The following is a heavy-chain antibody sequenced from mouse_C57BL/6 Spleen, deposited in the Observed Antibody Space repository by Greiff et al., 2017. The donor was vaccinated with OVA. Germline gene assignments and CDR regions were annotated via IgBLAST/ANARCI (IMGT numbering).Heavy chain of an antibody. CDR1: GYTFTSYW. J-gene: IGHJ4*01. CDR3: ARRGGNSAMDY. V-gene: IGHV1-50*01. CDR2: IDPSDSYT. Sequence: VQLQQPGAELVKPGASVKLSCKASGYTFTSYWMQWVKQRPGQGLEWIGEIDPSDSYTNYNQKFKGKATLTVDTSSSTAYMQLSSLTSEDSAVYYCARRGGNSAMDYWGQGTSVTVSS.